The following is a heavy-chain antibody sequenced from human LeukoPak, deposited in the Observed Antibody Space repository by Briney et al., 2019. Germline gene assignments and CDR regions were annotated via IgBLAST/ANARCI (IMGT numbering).Heavy chain of an antibody. Sequence: SETLSLTCSASGDSMTTFDWSWIRQAAGKGLEWVGQVFTSGTTAYSSSLKGRLTISLDKSNNQVSLKLISMTAADTAVYYCARHSTSGWYYFDSWGQGALVIVSS. V-gene: IGHV4-4*07. D-gene: IGHD6-19*01. CDR1: GDSMTTFD. CDR3: ARHSTSGWYYFDS. CDR2: VFTSGTT. J-gene: IGHJ4*01.